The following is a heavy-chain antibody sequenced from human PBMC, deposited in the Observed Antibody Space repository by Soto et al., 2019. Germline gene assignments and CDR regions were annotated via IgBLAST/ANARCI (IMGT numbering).Heavy chain of an antibody. CDR3: ARESYGSGTYYFDY. V-gene: IGHV4-30-2*01. Sequence: SYYNPSLKSRVTISVDRSKNQFSLKLSSVTAADTAVYYCARESYGSGTYYFDYWGQGTLVTVSS. D-gene: IGHD3-10*01. J-gene: IGHJ4*02. CDR2: S.